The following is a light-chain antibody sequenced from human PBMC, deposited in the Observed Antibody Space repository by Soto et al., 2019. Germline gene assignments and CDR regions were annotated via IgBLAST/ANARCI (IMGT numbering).Light chain of an antibody. J-gene: IGLJ1*01. CDR2: EVS. CDR1: SSDVGAYNY. CDR3: SSYTGSSTLV. V-gene: IGLV2-14*01. Sequence: QSVLTQPASVSGSPGQSITISCTGTSSDVGAYNYVSWYQQHPGKAPKFMIYEVSNRPSGVSNRFSGSKSGNTASLTISGLQAEDDADYYCSSYTGSSTLVFGTGTKLTVL.